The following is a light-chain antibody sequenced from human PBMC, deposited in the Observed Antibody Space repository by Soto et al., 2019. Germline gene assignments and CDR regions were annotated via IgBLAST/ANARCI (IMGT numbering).Light chain of an antibody. CDR1: SSDVGSYNY. CDR2: DVS. Sequence: QSALTQPASVSGSPGQSITISCTGTSSDVGSYNYVSWYQQHPDKAPKLMIYDVSNRPSGVSNRFSGSKSGNTASLTISGLQAEDEADYYCSSYTSRSTEVFGTGTKVTVL. J-gene: IGLJ1*01. V-gene: IGLV2-14*01. CDR3: SSYTSRSTEV.